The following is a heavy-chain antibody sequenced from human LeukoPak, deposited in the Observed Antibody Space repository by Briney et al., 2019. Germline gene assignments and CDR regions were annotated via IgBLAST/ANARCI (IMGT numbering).Heavy chain of an antibody. D-gene: IGHD3-10*01. V-gene: IGHV4-59*08. CDR1: GGSISSYY. CDR3: ARQGLSMVRGVIRMAWGFDY. CDR2: IYYSGST. Sequence: SETLSLTCTVSGGSISSYYWSWIRQPPGKGLEWVGYIYYSGSTNYNPSLRSRVTISVDTSKNQFSLKLSSVTAADTAVYYCARQGLSMVRGVIRMAWGFDYWGQGTLVTVSS. J-gene: IGHJ4*02.